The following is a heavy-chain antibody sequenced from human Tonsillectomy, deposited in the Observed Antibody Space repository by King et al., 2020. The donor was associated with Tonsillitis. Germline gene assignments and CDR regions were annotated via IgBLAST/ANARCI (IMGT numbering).Heavy chain of an antibody. CDR3: VSAYYYGHDAFDI. J-gene: IGHJ3*02. CDR2: ISYDGSNK. CDR1: GFIFSSYG. D-gene: IGHD3-22*01. V-gene: IGHV3-30*03. Sequence: HVQLVESGGGVVQPGRSLRLSCAASGFIFSSYGMHWVRQAPGKGLEWVAVISYDGSNKYYADSVKGRFTIFRDNSKNTLYLQMNSLRTEDTAVYYCVSAYYYGHDAFDIWGQGTMVTVSS.